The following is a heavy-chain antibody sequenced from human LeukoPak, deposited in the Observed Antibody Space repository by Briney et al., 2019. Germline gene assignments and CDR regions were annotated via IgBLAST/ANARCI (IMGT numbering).Heavy chain of an antibody. CDR1: GFTFSNYW. Sequence: GGSLRLSCAASGFTFSNYWMHWVRQAPGKGLVWVSRINSDGSTTSYADSVKGRFTISRDNAKNTVYLQMNSLRAEDTAVYYCVRVDEGVVPTHWGQGTLITVSS. CDR2: INSDGSTT. CDR3: VRVDEGVVPTH. D-gene: IGHD2-15*01. V-gene: IGHV3-74*01. J-gene: IGHJ1*01.